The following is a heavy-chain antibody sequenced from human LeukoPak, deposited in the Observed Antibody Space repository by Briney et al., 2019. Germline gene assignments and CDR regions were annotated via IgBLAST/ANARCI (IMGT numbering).Heavy chain of an antibody. J-gene: IGHJ4*02. D-gene: IGHD2/OR15-2a*01. CDR3: AKASAVDHYLSFDY. V-gene: IGHV3-23*01. CDR2: ISTSATGT. Sequence: GGSLRLSCAASGFIFSNYGMRWVRQAPGKGLEWVSAISTSATGTYYAASVKGRFTISRDNARNTLYLQMNSLRVEDTAVYYCAKASAVDHYLSFDYWGQGSLVTVSS. CDR1: GFIFSNYG.